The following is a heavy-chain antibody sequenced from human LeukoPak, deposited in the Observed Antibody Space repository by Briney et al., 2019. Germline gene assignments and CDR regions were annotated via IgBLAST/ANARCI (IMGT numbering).Heavy chain of an antibody. V-gene: IGHV3-7*01. CDR1: GFNFSSYW. D-gene: IGHD3-10*01. CDR2: IKQDGSEK. J-gene: IGHJ5*02. Sequence: PGGSLRLSCAASGFNFSSYWMSWVRPAPRKGLEWVANIKQDGSEKYYVDPVKGRFTISRDNAQNSLYLQMNSLRVEDTAVYYCARDAGRGGWFDPWGQGTLVTVSS. CDR3: ARDAGRGGWFDP.